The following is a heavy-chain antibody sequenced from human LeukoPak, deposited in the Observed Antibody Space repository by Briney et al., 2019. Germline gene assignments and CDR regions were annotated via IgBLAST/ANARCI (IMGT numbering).Heavy chain of an antibody. CDR1: GYTFTGYY. CDR3: ARNQYYYGSGSYYNNGAFDI. Sequence: ASVKVSCKASGYTFTGYYMHWVRQAPGQGLEWMGWINPNSGGTNYAQKFQGRVTMTRDTSISTAYMELSRRRSDGTAVYYCARNQYYYGSGSYYNNGAFDIWGQGTMVTVSS. CDR2: INPNSGGT. J-gene: IGHJ3*02. D-gene: IGHD3-10*01. V-gene: IGHV1-2*02.